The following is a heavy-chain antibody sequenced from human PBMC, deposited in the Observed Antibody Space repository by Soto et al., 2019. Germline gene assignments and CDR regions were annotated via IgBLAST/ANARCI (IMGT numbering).Heavy chain of an antibody. CDR3: ARDGVYWAGGYYFDY. CDR2: IWYDGSNK. Sequence: GSLRLSCAASGFTFSSYGMHWVRQAPGKGLEWVAVIWYDGSNKYYADSVKGRFTISRDNSKNTLYLQMNSLRAEDTAVYYCARDGVYWAGGYYFDYWGQGTLVTVSS. CDR1: GFTFSSYG. J-gene: IGHJ4*02. D-gene: IGHD2-8*02. V-gene: IGHV3-33*01.